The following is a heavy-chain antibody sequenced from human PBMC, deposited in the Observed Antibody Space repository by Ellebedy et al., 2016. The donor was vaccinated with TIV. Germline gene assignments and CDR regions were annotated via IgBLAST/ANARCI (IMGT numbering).Heavy chain of an antibody. J-gene: IGHJ3*02. CDR3: ASDGSYGDFLSPTHAFEN. D-gene: IGHD4-17*01. Sequence: GGSLRLSCTASRFTFSSYWMSWVRQAPGKGLEWVANINQDGSEKHYVDSVEGRFTIYRDNAKKSLYLQMISLRAEDTAVYYCASDGSYGDFLSPTHAFENWGQGTMVIVSS. V-gene: IGHV3-7*01. CDR2: INQDGSEK. CDR1: RFTFSSYW.